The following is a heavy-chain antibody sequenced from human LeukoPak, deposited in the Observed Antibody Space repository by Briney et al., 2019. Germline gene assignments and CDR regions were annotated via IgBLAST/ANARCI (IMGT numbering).Heavy chain of an antibody. J-gene: IGHJ3*02. CDR1: GYSISSISSTYY. CDR2: IYHSGST. D-gene: IGHD4-23*01. Sequence: SETLSLTCTVSGYSISSISSTYYWGWVRQSPGKGLEWIRSIYHSGSTYYNPSLKSRVTISVDRSKNQFSLKLSSVTAADTAVFYCARDWPTVVTPMGAFDIWGQGTMVTVSS. V-gene: IGHV4-38-2*02. CDR3: ARDWPTVVTPMGAFDI.